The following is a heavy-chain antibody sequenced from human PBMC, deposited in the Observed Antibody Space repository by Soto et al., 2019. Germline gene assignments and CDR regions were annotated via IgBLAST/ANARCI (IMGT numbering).Heavy chain of an antibody. CDR3: AKVRAPYYYGSGSYPLYYYYYGMDV. D-gene: IGHD3-10*01. J-gene: IGHJ6*02. V-gene: IGHV3-30*18. Sequence: PGGSLRLSCAASGFTFSSYCMHWVRQAPGKGLEWVAVISYDGSNKYYADSVKGRFTISRDNSKNTLYLQMNSLRAEDTAVYYCAKVRAPYYYGSGSYPLYYYYYGMDVWGQGTTVTVSS. CDR1: GFTFSSYC. CDR2: ISYDGSNK.